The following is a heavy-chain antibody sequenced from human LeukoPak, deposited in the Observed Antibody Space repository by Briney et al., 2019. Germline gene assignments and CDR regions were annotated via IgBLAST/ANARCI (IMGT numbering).Heavy chain of an antibody. CDR3: ARRGQDTPTVYYNYFNY. Sequence: SETLSLTCTVSGGSINSGDYYWTWIRQYPGKGLEWIGNIYYTGSAYYNPSLRSRVTLSVDTSKNQFSLRLNSVTAADTAVYSCARRGQDTPTVYYNYFNYWGQGILVSVSS. J-gene: IGHJ4*02. V-gene: IGHV4-31*03. CDR1: GGSINSGDYY. D-gene: IGHD5-18*01. CDR2: IYYTGSA.